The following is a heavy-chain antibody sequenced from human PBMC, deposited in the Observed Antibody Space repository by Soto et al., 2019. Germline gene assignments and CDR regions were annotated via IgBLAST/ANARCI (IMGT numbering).Heavy chain of an antibody. V-gene: IGHV3-48*02. CDR3: ARASGNWGSNSFWYFDL. Sequence: EVQLVESGGGLVQPGGSLRLSCAASGFTFSSYSMNWVRQAPGKGLEWVSYISSSSSTIYYADSVKGRFTISRDNAKNSLYLQMNSLRDEDTAVYYCARASGNWGSNSFWYFDLWGRGTLVTVSS. CDR1: GFTFSSYS. D-gene: IGHD3-16*01. J-gene: IGHJ2*01. CDR2: ISSSSSTI.